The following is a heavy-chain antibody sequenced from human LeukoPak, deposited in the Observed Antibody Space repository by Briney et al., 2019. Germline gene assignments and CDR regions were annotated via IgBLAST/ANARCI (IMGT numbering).Heavy chain of an antibody. D-gene: IGHD6-19*01. CDR1: GFTFSSYA. Sequence: PGRSLRLSYAASGFTFSSYAMHWVRQAPGKGLEWVAVISYDGSNKYYADSVKGRFTISRDNSKNTLYLQMNSLRAEDTAVYYCARGRGYSSGCTFDYWGQGTLVTVSS. CDR3: ARGRGYSSGCTFDY. J-gene: IGHJ4*02. CDR2: ISYDGSNK. V-gene: IGHV3-30-3*01.